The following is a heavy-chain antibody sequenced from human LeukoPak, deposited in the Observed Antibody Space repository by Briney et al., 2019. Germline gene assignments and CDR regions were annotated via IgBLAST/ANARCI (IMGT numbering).Heavy chain of an antibody. Sequence: GGSLRLSCAASGFTVSSDYMSWVRQAPGKGLEWVSVIYSGGSTYYADSVKGRFTISRDKSKNTVYLQMNSLRFEDTAVYYCARNWFDPWGQGTLVTVSS. V-gene: IGHV3-53*05. CDR2: IYSGGST. CDR1: GFTVSSDY. J-gene: IGHJ5*02. CDR3: ARNWFDP.